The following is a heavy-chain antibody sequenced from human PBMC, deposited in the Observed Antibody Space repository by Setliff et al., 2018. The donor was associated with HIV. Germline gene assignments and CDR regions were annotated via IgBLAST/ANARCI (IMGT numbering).Heavy chain of an antibody. J-gene: IGHJ3*01. CDR1: GFTFSSYA. CDR2: MSGGGGGT. CDR3: AKGTNYDILTGYHAFDV. D-gene: IGHD3-9*01. V-gene: IGHV3-23*01. Sequence: GGSLRLSCAASGFTFSSYAMSWVRQAPGKGLEWVSGMSGGGGGTYYADSVKGRFTISRDNSKNTLFLEMNSLRADDTAVYYCAKGTNYDILTGYHAFDVWGQGTMVTVSS.